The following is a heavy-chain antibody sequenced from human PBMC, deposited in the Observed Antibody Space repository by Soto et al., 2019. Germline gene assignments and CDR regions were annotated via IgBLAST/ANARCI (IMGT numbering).Heavy chain of an antibody. Sequence: QVQLVESGGGMAQAGTSLRLSCTGSGFTFNSLSLHWVRQGPDKSLEWVAVVSFDGKVTYYADSVKGRFTVSRDISKNTIYLQANSLRPEDTAEYYCAREPYGDSQYFDYWGQGTPVSVSS. J-gene: IGHJ4*02. CDR1: GFTFNSLS. CDR2: VSFDGKVT. CDR3: AREPYGDSQYFDY. V-gene: IGHV3-30*04. D-gene: IGHD2-21*02.